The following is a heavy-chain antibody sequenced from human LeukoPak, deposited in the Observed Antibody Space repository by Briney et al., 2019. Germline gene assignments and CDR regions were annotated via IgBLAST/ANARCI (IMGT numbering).Heavy chain of an antibody. J-gene: IGHJ3*02. CDR3: ARDPSYCGGDCYPLPDAFDI. D-gene: IGHD2-21*02. CDR2: ISNDGSDK. CDR1: GFTFSIYA. V-gene: IGHV3-30*04. Sequence: GGSLRLSCAASGFTFSIYAMHWVRQAPGKGLEWVAVISNDGSDKYYADSVKGRFTISRDNAKNSLYLQMNSLRAEDTAVYYCARDPSYCGGDCYPLPDAFDIWGQGTMVTVSS.